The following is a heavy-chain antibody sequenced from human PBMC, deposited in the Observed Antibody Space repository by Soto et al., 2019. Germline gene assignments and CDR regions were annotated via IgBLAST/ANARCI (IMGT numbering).Heavy chain of an antibody. Sequence: EVQLVESGGGVVQPGGSLRLSCTASGFTFNTHWMHWVRQAPGKGLVWVSRIYFDGITTNYEDSVKGRITVSRDNAKLTVYLHVDNLRAEDTAVYYCARGGEMGVDYWGQGTLVTVSS. CDR3: ARGGEMGVDY. CDR1: GFTFNTHW. V-gene: IGHV3-74*01. J-gene: IGHJ4*02. CDR2: IYFDGITT. D-gene: IGHD1-26*01.